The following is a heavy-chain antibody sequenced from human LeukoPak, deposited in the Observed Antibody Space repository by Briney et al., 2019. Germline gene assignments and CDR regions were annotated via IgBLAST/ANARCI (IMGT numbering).Heavy chain of an antibody. V-gene: IGHV3-9*01. CDR3: ARNYDYWSGPYYMDV. Sequence: GGSLRLSCAASGFTFDDYAMHWVRQAPGKGLEWVSGISWNSGSIGYADSVKGRFTISRDNSKNTLDLQMSSLRAEDTAVYYCARNYDYWSGPYYMDVWGKGTTVTVSS. D-gene: IGHD3-3*01. CDR2: ISWNSGSI. J-gene: IGHJ6*03. CDR1: GFTFDDYA.